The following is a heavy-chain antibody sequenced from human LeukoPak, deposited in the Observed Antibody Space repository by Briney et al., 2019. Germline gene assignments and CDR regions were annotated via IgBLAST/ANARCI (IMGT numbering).Heavy chain of an antibody. D-gene: IGHD1-1*01. J-gene: IGHJ5*02. CDR3: ARDPRGGTSRDNWFDP. CDR1: GGSISSYH. CDR2: IYYSGST. V-gene: IGHV4-59*01. Sequence: SETLSLTCTVSGGSISSYHWSWIRQPPGKGLEWIGYIYYSGSTNYNPSLKSRVTISVDTSKNQFSLKLNSVTAADTAVYYCARDPRGGTSRDNWFDPWGQGTLVTVSS.